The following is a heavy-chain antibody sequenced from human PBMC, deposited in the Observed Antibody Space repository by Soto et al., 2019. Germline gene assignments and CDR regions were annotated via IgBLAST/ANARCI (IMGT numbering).Heavy chain of an antibody. D-gene: IGHD1-26*01. CDR2: ISSNGGST. J-gene: IGHJ4*02. CDR3: VKPGSYSYYFDY. V-gene: IGHV3-64D*06. CDR1: GFTFSSYA. Sequence: GGSLRLSCVGSGFTFSSYAMSWVRQAPGKGLEYVSAISSNGGSTYYADSVKGRFTISRDNSKNTLYLQMSSLRAEDTAVYYCVKPGSYSYYFDYWGQGTLVTVSS.